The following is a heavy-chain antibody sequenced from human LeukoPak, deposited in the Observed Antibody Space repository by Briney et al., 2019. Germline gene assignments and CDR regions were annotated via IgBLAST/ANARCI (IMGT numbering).Heavy chain of an antibody. CDR2: ISGRGGST. Sequence: GESLRLSCAASGVTFSSYGMRWGRQAPGEGREWGSVISGRGGSTYYVDSVKGRFTISRDNSKNTLSLQMNTLRAEDTAVYYCAKGDSGYYYDSSGYLNWFDPWGQGTLVTVSS. CDR3: AKGDSGYYYDSSGYLNWFDP. V-gene: IGHV3-23*01. CDR1: GVTFSSYG. J-gene: IGHJ5*02. D-gene: IGHD3-22*01.